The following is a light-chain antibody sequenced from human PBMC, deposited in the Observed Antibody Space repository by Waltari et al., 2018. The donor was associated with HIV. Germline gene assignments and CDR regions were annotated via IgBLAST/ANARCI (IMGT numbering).Light chain of an antibody. J-gene: IGLJ1*01. CDR1: SSVVGGYNY. CDR3: CSYAGSYTFYV. V-gene: IGLV2-11*01. CDR2: AVS. Sequence: QSALTQPRSVSGSPGQSVPISCTVTSSVVGGYNYVSWYHQHPGKSPKLMIYAVSKRPSGVPDRFSGSKSGNTASLTISGLQAEDEADYYCCSYAGSYTFYVFGTGTKVTVL.